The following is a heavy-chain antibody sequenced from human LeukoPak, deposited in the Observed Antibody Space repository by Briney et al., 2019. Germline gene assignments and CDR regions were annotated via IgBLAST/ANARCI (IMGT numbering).Heavy chain of an antibody. Sequence: KPSETLSLTCTVSGGSISSYYWSWIRQPAGKGLEWIGRIYTSGSTNYNPSLKSRVTMSVDTSKNQFSLKLSSVTAADTAVYYCARATWYGGNPSGAFDIWGQGTMVTVSS. CDR3: ARATWYGGNPSGAFDI. CDR2: IYTSGST. V-gene: IGHV4-4*07. CDR1: GGSISSYY. D-gene: IGHD4/OR15-4a*01. J-gene: IGHJ3*02.